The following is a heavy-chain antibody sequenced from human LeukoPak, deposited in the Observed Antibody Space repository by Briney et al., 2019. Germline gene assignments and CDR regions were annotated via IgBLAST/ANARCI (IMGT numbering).Heavy chain of an antibody. V-gene: IGHV1-18*01. J-gene: IGHJ6*03. Sequence: GASAKVSCKASGYTFTSYGISWVRQAPGQGLEWMGWISAYNGNTNYAQKLQGRVTMTTDTSTSTAYMELRSLRSDDTAVYYCARVPGSSGPYYYYYYMDVWGKGTTVTVSS. CDR2: ISAYNGNT. CDR3: ARVPGSSGPYYYYYYMDV. CDR1: GYTFTSYG. D-gene: IGHD6-6*01.